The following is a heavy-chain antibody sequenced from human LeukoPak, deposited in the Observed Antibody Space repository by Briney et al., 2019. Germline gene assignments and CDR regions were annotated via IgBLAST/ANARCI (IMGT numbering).Heavy chain of an antibody. Sequence: SVKVSCKASGGTFSSYAISWVRQAPGQGLEWMGGIIPIFGTAKYAQKFQGRVTITADESTSTAYMELSSLRSEDTAVYYCARVPGPGDCSSTSCYKVSSLYWFDPWGQGTLVTVSS. V-gene: IGHV1-69*01. J-gene: IGHJ5*02. CDR3: ARVPGPGDCSSTSCYKVSSLYWFDP. CDR2: IIPIFGTA. D-gene: IGHD2-2*01. CDR1: GGTFSSYA.